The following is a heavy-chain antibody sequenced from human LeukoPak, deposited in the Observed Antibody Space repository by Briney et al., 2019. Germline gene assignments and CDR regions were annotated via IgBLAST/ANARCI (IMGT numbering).Heavy chain of an antibody. J-gene: IGHJ6*03. CDR3: ARLFGEYDFHMDV. Sequence: GGSLRLSCAASGFTLTDYWMSWVRQAPGKGLEWVANIKQDGSEEYYVDSVKGRFTISRDNSQNTLYLQMNSLRSEDTAVYYCARLFGEYDFHMDVWGKGTTLTVSS. V-gene: IGHV3-7*03. D-gene: IGHD3-3*01. CDR2: IKQDGSEE. CDR1: GFTLTDYW.